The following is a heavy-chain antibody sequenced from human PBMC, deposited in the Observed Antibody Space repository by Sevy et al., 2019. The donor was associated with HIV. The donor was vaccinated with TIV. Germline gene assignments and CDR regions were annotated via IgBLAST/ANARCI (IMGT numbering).Heavy chain of an antibody. CDR2: IYPGDSDT. D-gene: IGHD2-15*01. V-gene: IGHV5-51*01. J-gene: IGHJ3*02. CDR1: GYSFTSYW. Sequence: GESLKISCKGSGYSFTSYWIGWVRQMPGKGLEWMGIIYPGDSDTRYSPSFQGQVTISADKSISTAYLQWSSLKASDTAMYYCARGLGGSYSGNPFDIWGQGTMVTVSS. CDR3: ARGLGGSYSGNPFDI.